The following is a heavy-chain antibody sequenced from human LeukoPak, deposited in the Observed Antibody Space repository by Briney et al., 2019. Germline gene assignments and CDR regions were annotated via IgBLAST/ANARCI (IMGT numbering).Heavy chain of an antibody. CDR3: ARAEEISIFGVV. Sequence: GGSQRLSCVASGFTFTTYSMNWVRQAPGKGLEWLSYISGDSGTINYADSVNGRFTISRDNGKKSLHLQMNSLRVEDSGVYYCARAEEISIFGVVWGQGTLVIVPP. J-gene: IGHJ4*02. V-gene: IGHV3-48*04. CDR2: ISGDSGTI. D-gene: IGHD3-3*02. CDR1: GFTFTTYS.